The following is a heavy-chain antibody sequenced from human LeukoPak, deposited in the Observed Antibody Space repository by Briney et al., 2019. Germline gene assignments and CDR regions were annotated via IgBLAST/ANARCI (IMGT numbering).Heavy chain of an antibody. CDR2: IYHSGST. D-gene: IGHD3-3*01. V-gene: IGHV4-30-2*01. J-gene: IGHJ4*02. CDR1: GGSISSGGYS. CDR3: ARGTREWLSFDY. Sequence: SQTLSLTCAVSGGSISSGGYSWSWIRRPPGKGLEWIGYIYHSGSTYYNPSLKSRVTISVDRSKNQFSLKLSSVTAADTAVYYCARGTREWLSFDYWGQGTLVTVSS.